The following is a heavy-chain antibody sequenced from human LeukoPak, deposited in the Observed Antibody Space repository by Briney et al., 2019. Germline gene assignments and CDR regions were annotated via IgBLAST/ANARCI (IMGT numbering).Heavy chain of an antibody. V-gene: IGHV3-7*01. J-gene: IGHJ4*02. CDR3: ARDGGHSTDFDY. CDR1: GFMFSRHW. D-gene: IGHD2/OR15-2a*01. CDR2: IKQDGSER. Sequence: TGGSLRLSCAPSGFMFSRHWMSWVRQAPGKGLEWVANIKQDGSERYYVDSVKGRFTISRDNAKNSLYLQMNSLRAEDTAVYYCARDGGHSTDFDYWGQGTLVTVSS.